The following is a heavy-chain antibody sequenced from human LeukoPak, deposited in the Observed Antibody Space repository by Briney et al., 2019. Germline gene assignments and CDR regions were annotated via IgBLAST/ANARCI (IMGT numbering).Heavy chain of an antibody. V-gene: IGHV3-23*01. Sequence: AGGSLRLSCAASGFTFSSYAMSWVRQAPGKGLEWVSAISGSGGSTYYADSVKGRFTISRDNSKNTLYLQMNSLRAEDTAVYYCAKKGGIVVVPAAPYYFDYWGQGTLVTVPS. CDR2: ISGSGGST. D-gene: IGHD2-2*01. CDR1: GFTFSSYA. CDR3: AKKGGIVVVPAAPYYFDY. J-gene: IGHJ4*02.